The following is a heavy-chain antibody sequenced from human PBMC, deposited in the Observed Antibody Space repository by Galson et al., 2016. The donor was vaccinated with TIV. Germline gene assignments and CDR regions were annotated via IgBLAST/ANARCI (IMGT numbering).Heavy chain of an antibody. V-gene: IGHV3-23*01. D-gene: IGHD1-14*01. Sequence: SLRLSCAVSGSSFINYGMNWVRQAPGKGLEWVSGIYGSGARSFYADSVKGRFTIPRDNSKYTLYLQMNSLRAEDTAVYYCAKVNRDGDYYFYDVDVWGHGTTVIVS. CDR1: GSSFINYG. CDR3: AKVNRDGDYYFYDVDV. CDR2: IYGSGARS. J-gene: IGHJ6*02.